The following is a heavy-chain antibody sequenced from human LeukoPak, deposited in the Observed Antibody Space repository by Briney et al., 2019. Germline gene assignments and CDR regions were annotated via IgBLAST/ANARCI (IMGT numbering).Heavy chain of an antibody. V-gene: IGHV5-51*01. CDR2: IYPGDSDT. CDR1: GYSFTSYW. J-gene: IGHJ3*02. CDR3: ARGPLGVVIINDAFDI. Sequence: GESLKISCKGSGYSFTSYWIGWVRQMPGKGLEWMGIIYPGDSDTRYSPSFQGQVTISADKSISTAYLQWSSLKASDTAMYYCARGPLGVVIINDAFDIWGQGTMVTVSS. D-gene: IGHD3-3*01.